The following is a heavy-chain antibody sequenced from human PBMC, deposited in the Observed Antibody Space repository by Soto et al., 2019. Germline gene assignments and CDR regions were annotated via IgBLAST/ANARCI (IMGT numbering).Heavy chain of an antibody. CDR1: GGSISSGGYS. V-gene: IGHV4-30-2*01. D-gene: IGHD3-10*02. CDR2: IYHSGST. Sequence: QLQLQESGSGLVKPSQTLSLTCAVSGGSISSGGYSWSWIRQPPGKGLEWIGYIYHSGSTYYNPSLKSRVTISVDRSKNQFSLKLSSVTAADTAVYYCARGYCSGSFCFHPKHGFAPWGQEPWSPSPQ. J-gene: IGHJ5*02. CDR3: ARGYCSGSFCFHPKHGFAP.